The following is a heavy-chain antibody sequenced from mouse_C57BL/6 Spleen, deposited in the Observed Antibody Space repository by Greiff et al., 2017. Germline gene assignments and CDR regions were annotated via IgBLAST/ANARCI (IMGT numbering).Heavy chain of an antibody. CDR3: TTEGTMVTTKDY. V-gene: IGHV14-4*01. CDR1: GFNIKDDY. Sequence: EVQLQQSGAELVRPGASVTLSCTASGFNIKDDYMHWVKQRPEQGLEWIGWIDPENGDTEYASKFQGKATITADTSSNTAYLQLSSLTSEDTAVYYCTTEGTMVTTKDYWGQGTTLTVSS. J-gene: IGHJ2*01. CDR2: IDPENGDT. D-gene: IGHD2-2*01.